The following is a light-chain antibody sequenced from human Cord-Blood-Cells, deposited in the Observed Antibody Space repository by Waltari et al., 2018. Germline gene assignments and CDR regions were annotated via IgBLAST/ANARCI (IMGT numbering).Light chain of an antibody. CDR1: QSISSL. Sequence: DIQMTQSPHTLSASVGDRVTITCRASQSISSLLAWYQQKPGKAPKLLIYDAYSLESGVPSRFSGSGSGTEFTLTISSLQPDDFATYYCQQYNSYCTFGQGTKVEIK. CDR2: DAY. V-gene: IGKV1-5*01. CDR3: QQYNSYCT. J-gene: IGKJ1*01.